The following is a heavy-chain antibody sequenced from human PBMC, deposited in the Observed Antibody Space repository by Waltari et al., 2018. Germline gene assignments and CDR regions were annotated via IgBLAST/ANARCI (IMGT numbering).Heavy chain of an antibody. D-gene: IGHD3-22*01. CDR3: ARDTEYYYDESGFVFDI. CDR1: GGSISSGSYY. CDR2: IYASGST. V-gene: IGHV4-61*02. Sequence: QVQLQESGPGLVKPSQTLSLTCTVSGGSISSGSYYWTWIRQPAGKGLEWIGRIYASGSTNYNPSLKSRVTISVDTPRNQFSLKLTSVTAADTAVYYCARDTEYYYDESGFVFDIWGQGTMVTVSS. J-gene: IGHJ3*02.